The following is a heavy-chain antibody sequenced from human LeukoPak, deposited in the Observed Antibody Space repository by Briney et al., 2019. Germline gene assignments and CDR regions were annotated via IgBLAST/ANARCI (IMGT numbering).Heavy chain of an antibody. Sequence: ASVKVSCKASGYTFTSYYMHWVRQAPGQGLEWMGIINPSGGSTSYAQKFQGRVTMNRDTSTSTVYMELSRLRSEDTAVYYCASSRDGYNTIENWGQGTLVTVSS. CDR2: INPSGGST. CDR1: GYTFTSYY. CDR3: ASSRDGYNTIEN. D-gene: IGHD5-24*01. J-gene: IGHJ4*02. V-gene: IGHV1-46*01.